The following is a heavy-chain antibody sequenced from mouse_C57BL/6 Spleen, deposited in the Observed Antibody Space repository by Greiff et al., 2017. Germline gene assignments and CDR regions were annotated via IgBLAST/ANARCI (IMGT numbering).Heavy chain of an antibody. D-gene: IGHD2-2*01. CDR3: ASGGYESAY. CDR2: IFPGSGST. V-gene: IGHV1-55*01. CDR1: GYTFTSYW. J-gene: IGHJ3*01. Sequence: QVQLQQPGAELVKPGASVKLSCKASGYTFTSYWITWVKQRPGQCLEWIGDIFPGSGSTNYNEKFKCKATLTVDTSSSTAYMQLSGLTSEDSAVYDCASGGYESAYWGQGTLVTVSA.